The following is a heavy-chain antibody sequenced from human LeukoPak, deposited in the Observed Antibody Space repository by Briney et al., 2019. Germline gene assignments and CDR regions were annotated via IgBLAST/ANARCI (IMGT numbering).Heavy chain of an antibody. CDR1: GYTFTSYD. J-gene: IGHJ4*02. CDR2: ISAYNGNT. Sequence: ASVKVSCKASGYTFTSYDRSWVRQAPGQGLEWMGWISAYNGNTNYAQNFQGRVTMTTDTSTSTAHMELRSLRVDDTAVYYCARSLMSRGYHLSFDYWGQGTLVTVSS. CDR3: ARSLMSRGYHLSFDY. V-gene: IGHV1-18*01. D-gene: IGHD3-22*01.